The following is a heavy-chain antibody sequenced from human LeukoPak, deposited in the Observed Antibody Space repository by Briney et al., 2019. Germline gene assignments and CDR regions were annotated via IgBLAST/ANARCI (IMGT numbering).Heavy chain of an antibody. D-gene: IGHD3-22*01. CDR1: GYTLTELS. CDR2: FDPEDGET. J-gene: IGHJ4*02. V-gene: IGHV1-24*01. Sequence: ASVKVSCKVSGYTLTELSMHWVRQAPGKGLEWMGGFDPEDGETIYAQKFQGRVTMTEDTSTDTAYMELSSLRSEDTAVYYCATVLYYYDSSSYYHGFDYWGQGTLVTVSS. CDR3: ATVLYYYDSSSYYHGFDY.